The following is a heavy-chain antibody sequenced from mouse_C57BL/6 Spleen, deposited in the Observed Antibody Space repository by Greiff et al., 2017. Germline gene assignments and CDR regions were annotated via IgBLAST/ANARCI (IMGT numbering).Heavy chain of an antibody. J-gene: IGHJ2*01. CDR2: ISSGGSYT. V-gene: IGHV5-6*01. Sequence: EVKLMESGGDLVKPGGSLKLSCAASGFTFSSYGMSWVRQTPDKRLEWVATISSGGSYTYYPDSVKGRFTISRDKAKNTLYLQMSSLKSEDTAMYYCASITHYFDYWGQGTTLTVSS. D-gene: IGHD1-1*01. CDR1: GFTFSSYG. CDR3: ASITHYFDY.